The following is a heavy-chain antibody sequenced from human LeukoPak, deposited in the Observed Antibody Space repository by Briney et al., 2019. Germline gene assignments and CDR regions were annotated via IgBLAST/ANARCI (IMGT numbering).Heavy chain of an antibody. D-gene: IGHD2-2*01. V-gene: IGHV1-8*02. CDR3: ARAGDIVVVPAATEFDY. CDR1: GYTFTGYY. CDR2: MSPNSGNT. J-gene: IGHJ4*02. Sequence: ASVKVSCKASGYTFTGYYMHWVRQAPGQGLEWMGWMSPNSGNTGYAQKFQGRVIMTRNTSISTAYMELSSLRSEDTAVYYCARAGDIVVVPAATEFDYWGQGTLVTVSS.